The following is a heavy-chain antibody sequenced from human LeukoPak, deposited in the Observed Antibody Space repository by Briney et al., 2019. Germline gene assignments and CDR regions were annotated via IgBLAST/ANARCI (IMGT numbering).Heavy chain of an antibody. D-gene: IGHD3-22*01. CDR3: ARRDDSSGYHKIFDY. V-gene: IGHV4-34*01. CDR1: GGSFSGYY. J-gene: IGHJ4*02. CDR2: IYYSENT. Sequence: SETLSLTCAVYGGSFSGYYWSWIRQPPGKGLEWIGNIYYSENTYYNPSLKSRVTISIDTSKNQFYLKLSSLTAADTAVYYCARRDDSSGYHKIFDYWGPGTLVTVSS.